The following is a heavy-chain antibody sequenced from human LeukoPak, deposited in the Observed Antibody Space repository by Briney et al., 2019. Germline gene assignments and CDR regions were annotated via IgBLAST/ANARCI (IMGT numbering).Heavy chain of an antibody. Sequence: GGSLRFSCAASGFTFSSYAMSWVRQAPGKGLEWVSAISGSGGSTYYADSVKGRFTISRDNSKNTLYLQMNSLRAEDTAVYYCAKVGPYDFWSGYFDYWGQGTLVTVSS. D-gene: IGHD3-3*01. J-gene: IGHJ4*02. CDR3: AKVGPYDFWSGYFDY. CDR2: ISGSGGST. V-gene: IGHV3-23*01. CDR1: GFTFSSYA.